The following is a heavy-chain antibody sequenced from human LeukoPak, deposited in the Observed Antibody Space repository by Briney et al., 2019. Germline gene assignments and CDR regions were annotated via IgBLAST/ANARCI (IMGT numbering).Heavy chain of an antibody. Sequence: SETLSLTCTVSGGSISGYFWSWIRQPPGKGLEWIWYIHYSGSTNYNPSLNSRVTISVDTSKNQFSLRLSSVTAADTAVYYCSRYGITIVRGGKYYFDSWGQGTLVTVSS. J-gene: IGHJ4*02. CDR2: IHYSGST. CDR1: GGSISGYF. D-gene: IGHD3-10*01. V-gene: IGHV4-59*08. CDR3: SRYGITIVRGGKYYFDS.